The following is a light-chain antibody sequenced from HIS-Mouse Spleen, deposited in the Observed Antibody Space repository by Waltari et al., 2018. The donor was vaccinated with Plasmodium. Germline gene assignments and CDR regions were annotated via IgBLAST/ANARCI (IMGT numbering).Light chain of an antibody. J-gene: IGLJ3*02. CDR1: ALPKKY. CDR3: YSTDSSGNHRV. V-gene: IGLV3-10*01. CDR2: EDS. Sequence: SYELTQPPSVSVSPGQTARITCSGDALPKKYAYWYQQKSGQAPVLVSYEDSKRPSGIPERFSGSSLGTMATLTIRGAQVEDEADYYCYSTDSSGNHRVFGGGTKLTVL.